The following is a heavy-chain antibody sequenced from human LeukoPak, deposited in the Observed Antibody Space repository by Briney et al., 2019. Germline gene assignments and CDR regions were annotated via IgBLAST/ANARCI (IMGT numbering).Heavy chain of an antibody. Sequence: PGGSLRLSCAASGFTFSSYGMHWVRQAPGKGLEWVAVIWYDGSNKYYADSVKGRFTISRDNSKNTLYLQMNSLRAEDTAVYYCARDCPLGGIAVAGPGGGDYFDYWGQGTLVTVSS. CDR2: IWYDGSNK. D-gene: IGHD6-19*01. J-gene: IGHJ4*02. CDR3: ARDCPLGGIAVAGPGGGDYFDY. CDR1: GFTFSSYG. V-gene: IGHV3-33*01.